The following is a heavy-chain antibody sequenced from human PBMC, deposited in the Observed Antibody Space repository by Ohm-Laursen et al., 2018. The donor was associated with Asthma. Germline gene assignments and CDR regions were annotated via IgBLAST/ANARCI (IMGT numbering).Heavy chain of an antibody. CDR3: ARGMKSNKPYYYGMDV. V-gene: IGHV3-33*01. J-gene: IGHJ6*02. D-gene: IGHD4-11*01. CDR1: GFTFTSYG. CDR2: IWYDGSNK. Sequence: SLRLSCTASGFTFTSYGMHWVRQAPGKGLEWVAVIWYDGSNKYYTDSVKGRFTISRDNSKNTLYLQMNSLRAEDTAVYYCARGMKSNKPYYYGMDVWGQGTTVTVSS.